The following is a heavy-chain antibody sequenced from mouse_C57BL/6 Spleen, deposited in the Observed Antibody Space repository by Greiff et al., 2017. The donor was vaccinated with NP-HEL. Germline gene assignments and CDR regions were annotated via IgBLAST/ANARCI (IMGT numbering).Heavy chain of an antibody. V-gene: IGHV7-3*01. CDR2: IRNKANGYTT. CDR1: GFTFTDYY. Sequence: EVMLVESGGGLVQPGGSLSLSCAASGFTFTDYYMSWVRQPPGKALEWLGFIRNKANGYTTEYSASVKGRFTISRDNSQSILYLQMNALRAEDSATYYCARYIIPYFDYWGQGTTLTVSS. CDR3: ARYIIPYFDY. D-gene: IGHD5-1-1*01. J-gene: IGHJ2*01.